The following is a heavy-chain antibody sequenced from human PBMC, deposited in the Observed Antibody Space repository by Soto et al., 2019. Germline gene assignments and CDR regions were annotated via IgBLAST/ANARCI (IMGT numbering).Heavy chain of an antibody. D-gene: IGHD3-10*01. Sequence: GGSLRLSCAASGFTFSSYAMSWVRQAPGKGLEWVSAISGSGGSTYYADSVKGRFTISRDNSKNTLYLQMNSLRAEDTAVYYCAKDPRLVWFGELGECLQHWGQGTLVTVSS. V-gene: IGHV3-23*01. J-gene: IGHJ1*01. CDR1: GFTFSSYA. CDR3: AKDPRLVWFGELGECLQH. CDR2: ISGSGGST.